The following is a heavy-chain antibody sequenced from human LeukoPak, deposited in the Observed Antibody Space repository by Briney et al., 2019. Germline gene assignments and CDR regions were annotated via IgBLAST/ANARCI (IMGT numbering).Heavy chain of an antibody. CDR3: ARDGDFWSGYPFFDY. CDR2: ISSSSTI. V-gene: IGHV3-48*01. Sequence: GGSLRLSCAASGFTFSSYSMNWVRQAPGKGLEWVSYISSSSTIYYADSVRGRFTISRDNAKNSLYLQMNSLRAEDTAVYYCARDGDFWSGYPFFDYWGQGTLVTVSS. D-gene: IGHD3-3*01. J-gene: IGHJ4*02. CDR1: GFTFSSYS.